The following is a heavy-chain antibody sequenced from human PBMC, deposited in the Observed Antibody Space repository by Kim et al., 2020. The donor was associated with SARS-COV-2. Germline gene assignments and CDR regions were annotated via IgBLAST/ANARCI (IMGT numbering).Heavy chain of an antibody. J-gene: IGHJ6*02. V-gene: IGHV4-59*01. CDR3: ASLRDSSGWYGPYSYYGMDV. CDR2: IYYSGST. CDR1: GGSISSYY. D-gene: IGHD6-19*01. Sequence: SETLSLTCTVSGGSISSYYWSWIRQPPGKGLEWIGYIYYSGSTNYNPSLKSRVTISVDTSKNQFSLKLSSVTAADTAVYYCASLRDSSGWYGPYSYYGMDVWGQGTTVTVSS.